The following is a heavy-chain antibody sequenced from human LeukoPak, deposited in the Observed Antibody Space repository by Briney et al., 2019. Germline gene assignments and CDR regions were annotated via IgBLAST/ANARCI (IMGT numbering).Heavy chain of an antibody. J-gene: IGHJ3*02. Sequence: PSETLSLTCTVSGGSISSGGYYWSWIRQHPGKGLEWIGYIYYSGSTYYNPSLKSLVTISVDTSKNQFSLKLSSVTAADTAVYYCAREDYYDSSGYFPLGAFDIWGQGTMVTVSS. CDR1: GGSISSGGYY. CDR3: AREDYYDSSGYFPLGAFDI. V-gene: IGHV4-31*01. D-gene: IGHD3-22*01. CDR2: IYYSGST.